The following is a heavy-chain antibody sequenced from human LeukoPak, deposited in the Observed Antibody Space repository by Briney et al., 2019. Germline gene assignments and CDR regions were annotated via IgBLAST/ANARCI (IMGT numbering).Heavy chain of an antibody. Sequence: GGSLRLSCAASGFTFRSYSMNWVRQAPGKGLEWVSSISSSSSYIHYADSVKGRFTISRDNAKNSLYLQMNSLRAEDTAVYYCAREWTSTVVFDYWGQGTLVTVSP. CDR1: GFTFRSYS. J-gene: IGHJ4*02. CDR2: ISSSSSYI. CDR3: AREWTSTVVFDY. V-gene: IGHV3-21*01. D-gene: IGHD4-23*01.